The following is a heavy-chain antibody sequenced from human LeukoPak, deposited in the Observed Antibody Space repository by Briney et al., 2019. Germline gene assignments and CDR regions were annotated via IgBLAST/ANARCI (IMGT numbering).Heavy chain of an antibody. J-gene: IGHJ4*02. CDR1: GYTFRSYW. V-gene: IGHV5-51*01. Sequence: GESLRISCKGFGYTFRSYWIGWVRQMPGKGLEWMGIIYPGDSDTRYSPSFQGQVTISADKSISTAYLQWSSLKASDTAMYYCARLPSRGNTAMIYFDYWGQGTLVTVSS. D-gene: IGHD5-18*01. CDR2: IYPGDSDT. CDR3: ARLPSRGNTAMIYFDY.